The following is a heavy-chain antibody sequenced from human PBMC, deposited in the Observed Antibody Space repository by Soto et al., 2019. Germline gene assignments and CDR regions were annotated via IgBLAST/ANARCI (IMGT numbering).Heavy chain of an antibody. J-gene: IGHJ5*02. CDR3: VRDGSKTLRDWFAP. CDR1: GGSISKFY. CDR2: VYATGTT. Sequence: QVQLQESGPGVVKPSETLSLSCSVSGGSISKFYWCWIRKTAWNGLEWMGRVYATGTTDYNPSLRSRVTMSVDISKKTFSLRLTSVNAAETGVYYCVRDGSKTLRDWFAPWGNGKLVTVAS. V-gene: IGHV4-4*07.